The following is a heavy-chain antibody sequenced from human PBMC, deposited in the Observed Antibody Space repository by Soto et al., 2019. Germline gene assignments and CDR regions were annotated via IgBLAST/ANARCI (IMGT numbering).Heavy chain of an antibody. CDR2: IYYNGDT. Sequence: HLQESGPGLVKASQTLSLTRTVSGGSIGSGGYYWSWIRQHPGKGLEWIGHIYYNGDTHYNPSLKSRLSISLDTSKNHFSLNLSSVTAADSAVYFCRVVTLLRSFDIWGPGTMVTVSS. V-gene: IGHV4-31*03. CDR1: GGSIGSGGYY. J-gene: IGHJ3*02. CDR3: RVVTLLRSFDI. D-gene: IGHD3-22*01.